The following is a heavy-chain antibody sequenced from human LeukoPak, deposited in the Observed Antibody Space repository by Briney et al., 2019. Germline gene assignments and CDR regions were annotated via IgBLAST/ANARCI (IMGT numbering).Heavy chain of an antibody. V-gene: IGHV1-2*02. J-gene: IGHJ5*02. CDR2: INPNSGGT. Sequence: ASVKVSCKAAGYTFTGHYIHWVRQAPGQGLECVGWINPNSGGTNYAQKFQGRVTMTRDTSISTAYMELSRLRSDDTAVYYCARDPVSIAARFEWFDPWGQGTLATVS. CDR1: GYTFTGHY. CDR3: ARDPVSIAARFEWFDP. D-gene: IGHD6-6*01.